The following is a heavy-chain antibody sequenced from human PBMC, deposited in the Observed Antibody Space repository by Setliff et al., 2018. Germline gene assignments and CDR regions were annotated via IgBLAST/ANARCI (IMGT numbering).Heavy chain of an antibody. CDR2: INPSGGST. Sequence: GASVKVSCKASGYTFTSYYMHWVRQAPGQGLEWMGIINPSGGSTSYAQKFQGRVTMTRDTSTSTVYMELSSLRSEDTTVYYCAREQLVDRGFDYWGQGTLVTVSS. D-gene: IGHD6-6*01. CDR1: GYTFTSYY. J-gene: IGHJ4*02. V-gene: IGHV1-46*01. CDR3: AREQLVDRGFDY.